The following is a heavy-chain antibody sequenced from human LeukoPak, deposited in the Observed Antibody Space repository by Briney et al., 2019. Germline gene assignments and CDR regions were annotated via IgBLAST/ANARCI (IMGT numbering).Heavy chain of an antibody. CDR1: GFTFSSYG. D-gene: IGHD5-18*01. CDR2: IWYDGSNK. Sequence: PGRSLRLSCAASGFTFSSYGMHWVRQAPGKGLEWVAVIWYDGSNKYYADSVKGRFTISRDNSKNTLYLQMNSLRAEDTAVYYCASQLGHVDTAMGTPVDYFDYWGQGTLVTVSS. CDR3: ASQLGHVDTAMGTPVDYFDY. V-gene: IGHV3-33*01. J-gene: IGHJ4*02.